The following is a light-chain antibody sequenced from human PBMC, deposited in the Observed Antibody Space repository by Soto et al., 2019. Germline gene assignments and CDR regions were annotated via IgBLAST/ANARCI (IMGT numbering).Light chain of an antibody. V-gene: IGKV3-20*01. CDR1: QSVSNTY. CDR3: PPYGGSPLVT. Sequence: EIVLTQSPGTLSLSPGERATLSCRASQSVSNTYLAWYQQKAGQAPRLLIYGASSRATGIPARFRGTGSGTDSPLTLPRLETEDFAAYHCPPYGGSPLVTFGGGTKVEI. J-gene: IGKJ4*01. CDR2: GAS.